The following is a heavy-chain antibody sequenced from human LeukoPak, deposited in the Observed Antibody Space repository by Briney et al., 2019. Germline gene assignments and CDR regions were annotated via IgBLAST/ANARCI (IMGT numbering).Heavy chain of an antibody. D-gene: IGHD1-26*01. CDR1: GFSFSDYA. CDR3: AKDRSIGTYYTFDY. J-gene: IGHJ4*02. V-gene: IGHV3-23*01. Sequence: GGSLRLSCEASGFSFSDYAMNWVRQAPGRGLEWVSAVSGSGGITYYADSVKGRFTISRDNSKNTLYLQISSLRAEDTAVCYCAKDRSIGTYYTFDYWGQGTLVIVSS. CDR2: VSGSGGIT.